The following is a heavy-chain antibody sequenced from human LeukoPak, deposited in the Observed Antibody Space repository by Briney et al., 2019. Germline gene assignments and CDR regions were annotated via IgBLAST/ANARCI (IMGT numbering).Heavy chain of an antibody. J-gene: IGHJ4*02. V-gene: IGHV3-30-3*01. D-gene: IGHD2-15*01. CDR3: ARGIFKLRYCSGGSCYPPNY. Sequence: GGSLRLSCAASGFTFSSYAMHWVRQAPGKGLEWVAVISDDGSNKYYADSVKGRFTISRDNSKNTLYLQMNSLRAEDTAVYYCARGIFKLRYCSGGSCYPPNYWGQGTLVTVSS. CDR2: ISDDGSNK. CDR1: GFTFSSYA.